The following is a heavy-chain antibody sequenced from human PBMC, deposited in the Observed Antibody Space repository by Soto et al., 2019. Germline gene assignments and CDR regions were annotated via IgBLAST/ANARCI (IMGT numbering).Heavy chain of an antibody. D-gene: IGHD5-18*01. CDR1: GFTFSSYW. CDR2: IKQDGSEK. J-gene: IGHJ4*02. V-gene: IGHV3-7*01. CDR3: ARDLSWIQLWSPCCFYY. Sequence: PGGSLRLSCAASGFTFSSYWMSWVRQAPGKGLEWVANIKQDGSEKYYGDSVKGRFTISRDNAKNSLYLQMNSMRAEDTAVYYCARDLSWIQLWSPCCFYYWGQGTLVTVSS.